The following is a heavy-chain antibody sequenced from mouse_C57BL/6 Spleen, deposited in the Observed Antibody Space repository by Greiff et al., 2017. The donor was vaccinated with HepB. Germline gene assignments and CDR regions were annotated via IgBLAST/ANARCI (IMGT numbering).Heavy chain of an antibody. J-gene: IGHJ4*01. CDR3: AAFITTVVARGYAMDY. D-gene: IGHD1-1*01. CDR1: GYTFTGYW. Sequence: VQGVESGAELMKPGASVKLSCKATGYTFTGYWIEWVKQRPGHGLEWIGEILPGSGSTNYNEKFKGKATFTADTSSNTAYMQLSSLTTEDSAIYYCAAFITTVVARGYAMDYWGQGTSVTVSS. V-gene: IGHV1-9*01. CDR2: ILPGSGST.